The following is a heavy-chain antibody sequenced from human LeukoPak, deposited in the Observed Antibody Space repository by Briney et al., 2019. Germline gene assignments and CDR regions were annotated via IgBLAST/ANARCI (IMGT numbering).Heavy chain of an antibody. CDR2: ISSSSSYI. J-gene: IGHJ4*02. Sequence: GGSLRLSCAASGFTFSSYAMSWVRQAPGKGLEWVSSISSSSSYIYYADSVKGRFTISRDNAKNSLYLQMNSLRAEDTAVYYCARDWEGFYDSSGYKYYFDYWGQGTLVTVSS. CDR3: ARDWEGFYDSSGYKYYFDY. CDR1: GFTFSSYA. D-gene: IGHD3-22*01. V-gene: IGHV3-21*01.